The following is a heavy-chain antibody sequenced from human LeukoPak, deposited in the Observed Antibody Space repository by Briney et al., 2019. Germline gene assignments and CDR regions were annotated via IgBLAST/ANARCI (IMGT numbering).Heavy chain of an antibody. CDR1: GFTFTSSA. J-gene: IGHJ6*02. CDR3: ALAGILTGYINYYYGMDV. Sequence: TSVKVSCKASGFTFTSSAMQWVRQARGQRLEWIGWIVVGSGNTNYAQKFQERVTITRDMSTSTAYMELSSLRSEDTAVYYCALAGILTGYINYYYGMDVWGQGTTVTVSS. CDR2: IVVGSGNT. V-gene: IGHV1-58*02. D-gene: IGHD3-9*01.